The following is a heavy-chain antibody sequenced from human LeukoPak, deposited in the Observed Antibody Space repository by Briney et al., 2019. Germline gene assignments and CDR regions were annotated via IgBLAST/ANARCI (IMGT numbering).Heavy chain of an antibody. Sequence: PSETLSLTCTVSGGSISSSNYYWDWIRQPPGKGLEWIGSIYYSGSTYSNPSLKSRVTISVDTSNNQFSLRLTSVTAADTAVYYCASLKRGGEYYFDYWGQGTLVTASS. J-gene: IGHJ4*02. CDR3: ASLKRGGEYYFDY. V-gene: IGHV4-39*01. CDR1: GGSISSSNYY. CDR2: IYYSGST. D-gene: IGHD2-15*01.